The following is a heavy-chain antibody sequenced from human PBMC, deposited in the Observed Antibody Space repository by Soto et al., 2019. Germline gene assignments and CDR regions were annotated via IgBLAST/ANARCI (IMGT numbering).Heavy chain of an antibody. J-gene: IGHJ5*02. V-gene: IGHV4-59*01. CDR3: ARESAGSGKNNWFDP. D-gene: IGHD3-10*01. Sequence: SETLSLTCSLSRGSISSYYWSWVRHPPGKGLEWIGFIHRTGSTKYNPSLESRVTISVDTSQNQLSLRLSSVTAADTAVYYCARESAGSGKNNWFDPWGQGILVTVSS. CDR1: RGSISSYY. CDR2: IHRTGST.